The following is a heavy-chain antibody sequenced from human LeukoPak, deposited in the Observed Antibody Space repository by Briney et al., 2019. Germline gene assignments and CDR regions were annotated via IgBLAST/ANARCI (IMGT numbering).Heavy chain of an antibody. Sequence: PGGALRLSCAASGFTFSTYAMRWVRQAPGKGLEWVSSISSKSGYIHYADSVKGRFIISRDNAKNSLSLQMNSLRAEDTAVHYCARVRTAYYPDYWGQGTLVTVSS. CDR3: ARVRTAYYPDY. CDR2: ISSKSGYI. V-gene: IGHV3-21*01. J-gene: IGHJ4*02. D-gene: IGHD3/OR15-3a*01. CDR1: GFTFSTYA.